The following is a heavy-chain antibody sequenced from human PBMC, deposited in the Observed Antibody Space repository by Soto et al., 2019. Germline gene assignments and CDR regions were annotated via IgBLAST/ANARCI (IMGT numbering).Heavy chain of an antibody. V-gene: IGHV3-66*01. CDR1: GFTISSNF. CDR2: IYTGGST. D-gene: IGHD3-16*01. J-gene: IGHJ4*02. Sequence: EVQLVECGGGLVQPGGSLRLSCAASGFTISSNFMNWVRQAPGKGLEWVSVIYTGGSTFYADSVKGRFTISRDNSKNTLYLQMNSLRAEDTAVYYCARGEGEWAPGTLVTVSS. CDR3: ARGEGE.